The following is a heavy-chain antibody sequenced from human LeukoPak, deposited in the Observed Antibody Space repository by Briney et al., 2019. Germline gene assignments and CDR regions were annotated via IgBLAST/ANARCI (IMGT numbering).Heavy chain of an antibody. V-gene: IGHV4-4*02. Sequence: SETLSLTCAVSGGSITSSNWWNWVRQSPGKGLEWIGEIYHTGSSNYNPSLKSRVTISVDKSKNQFSLKLNSVTAADTAVYYCARVGAHYYYYYMDVWGKGTTVTISS. D-gene: IGHD3-16*01. J-gene: IGHJ6*03. CDR1: GGSITSSNW. CDR2: IYHTGSS. CDR3: ARVGAHYYYYYMDV.